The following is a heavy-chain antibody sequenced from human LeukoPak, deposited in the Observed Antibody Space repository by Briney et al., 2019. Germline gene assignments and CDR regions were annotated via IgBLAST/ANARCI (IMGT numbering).Heavy chain of an antibody. CDR1: GYTFTSYY. CDR3: ARAYYYGSGMYFDY. Sequence: ASVKVSCKASGYTFTSYYMHWVRQAPGQGLEWMGIINPSGGSTSYAQKFQGRVTMTRDTSISTAYMELSRLKSDDTAVYYCARAYYYGSGMYFDYWGQGTLVTVSS. CDR2: INPSGGST. J-gene: IGHJ4*02. D-gene: IGHD3-10*01. V-gene: IGHV1-46*01.